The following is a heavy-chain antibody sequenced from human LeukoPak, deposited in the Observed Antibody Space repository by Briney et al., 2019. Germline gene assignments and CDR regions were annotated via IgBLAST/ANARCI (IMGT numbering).Heavy chain of an antibody. Sequence: GGSLRLSCAASGFTFSSYGMHWVRQAPGKGLEWVAFIRYDGSNKYYADSVKGRFTISRDNAKNTLYLQMNSLRAEDTAVYYCAREGYDSSGNDAFDIWGQGTMVTVSS. V-gene: IGHV3-30*02. J-gene: IGHJ3*02. D-gene: IGHD3-22*01. CDR2: IRYDGSNK. CDR1: GFTFSSYG. CDR3: AREGYDSSGNDAFDI.